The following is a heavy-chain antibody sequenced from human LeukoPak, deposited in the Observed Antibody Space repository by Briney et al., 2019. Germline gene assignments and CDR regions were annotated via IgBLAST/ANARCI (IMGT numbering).Heavy chain of an antibody. CDR2: ISANDGNT. V-gene: IGHV1-18*01. Sequence: GASVKVSCKASGYTFTSYGISWVRQAPGQGLEWMGWISANDGNTDYPQKLQGRVTMTTDTSTSTAYMELRSLRSDDTAVYYCAREIDRDDYNRFFDYWGQGTLVTVSS. CDR1: GYTFTSYG. D-gene: IGHD5-24*01. J-gene: IGHJ4*02. CDR3: AREIDRDDYNRFFDY.